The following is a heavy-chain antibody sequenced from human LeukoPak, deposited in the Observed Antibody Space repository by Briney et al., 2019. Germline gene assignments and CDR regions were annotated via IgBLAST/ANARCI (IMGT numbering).Heavy chain of an antibody. CDR2: ISAYNGNT. D-gene: IGHD5-12*01. CDR3: ARGGGYSGYDLIDY. CDR1: GYTFTIYG. V-gene: IGHV1-18*01. Sequence: ASVKVSCKASGYTFTIYGISWVQQAPGQGVEWMGWISAYNGNTNSAQKLQGRVTMTTDTSTSTAYMELRTVRADDTAVYYCARGGGYSGYDLIDYWGQGTLVTVSS. J-gene: IGHJ4*02.